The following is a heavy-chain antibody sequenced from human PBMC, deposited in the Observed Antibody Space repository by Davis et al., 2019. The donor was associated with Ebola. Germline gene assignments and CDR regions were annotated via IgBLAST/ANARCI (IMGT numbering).Heavy chain of an antibody. CDR3: ARGRAIDY. CDR1: GGSISSGGYY. Sequence: PSETLSLTCTVSGGSISSGGYYWSWIRQHPGKGLEWIGEINHSGSTNYNPSLKSRVTISVDTSKNQFSLKLSSVTAADTAVYYCARGRAIDYWGQGTLVTVSS. V-gene: IGHV4-39*07. J-gene: IGHJ4*02. CDR2: INHSGST.